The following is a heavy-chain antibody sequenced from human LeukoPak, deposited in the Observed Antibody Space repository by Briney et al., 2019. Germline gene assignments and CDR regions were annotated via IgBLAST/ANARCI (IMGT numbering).Heavy chain of an antibody. J-gene: IGHJ4*02. CDR3: ARVSPNTVTTLH. CDR1: GFTFSSHA. CDR2: ISFDGSNK. Sequence: GGSLRLSCAASGFTFSSHAMHWVRQAPGKGLEWVAVISFDGSNKYYADSVKGRFTISRDNSGSTLYLQMNSLRAEDTAVYYCARVSPNTVTTLHWGQGTLVTVSS. D-gene: IGHD4-17*01. V-gene: IGHV3-30*04.